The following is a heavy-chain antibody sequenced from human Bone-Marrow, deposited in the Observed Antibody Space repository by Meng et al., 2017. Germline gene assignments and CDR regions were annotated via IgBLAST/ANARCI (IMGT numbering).Heavy chain of an antibody. Sequence: GGSLRLSCAASGFPFSSYAMHWVRQAPGKGLEWVAVISYDGSNKYYADSVKGRFTISRDNSKNTLYLQMNSLRAEDTAVYYCVLSGTQRDAFDIWGQGTMVTVSS. CDR3: VLSGTQRDAFDI. CDR2: ISYDGSNK. D-gene: IGHD1-26*01. J-gene: IGHJ3*02. CDR1: GFPFSSYA. V-gene: IGHV3-30*04.